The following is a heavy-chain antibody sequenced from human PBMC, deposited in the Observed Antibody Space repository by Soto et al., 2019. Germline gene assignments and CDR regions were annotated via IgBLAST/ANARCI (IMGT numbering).Heavy chain of an antibody. V-gene: IGHV3-64*02. CDR3: ARGGDVVVPAAIMYFDY. D-gene: IGHD2-2*01. CDR2: ISSSEDRT. Sequence: EVQLVESGEGLVQPGGSLRLSCAASGFTFSSYAMHWVRQAPGKGLEYVSAISSSEDRTYYADSVKGRFTISRDNSKNTLYLQMGSLRAEDMAVYYCARGGDVVVPAAIMYFDYWGQGTLVTVSS. CDR1: GFTFSSYA. J-gene: IGHJ4*02.